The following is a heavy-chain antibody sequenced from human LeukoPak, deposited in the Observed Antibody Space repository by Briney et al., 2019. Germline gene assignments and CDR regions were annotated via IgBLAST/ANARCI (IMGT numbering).Heavy chain of an antibody. J-gene: IGHJ4*02. CDR3: ARDRGFSSGWLTPHFDY. D-gene: IGHD6-19*01. CDR2: ISAYNGNT. V-gene: IGHV1-18*01. CDR1: GYTFTSYG. Sequence: PLASVKVSCKASGYTFTSYGISWVRQAPGQGLEWMGWISAYNGNTNYAQKLQGRVTMTTDTSTSTAYMELRSLRSDDTAVYYCARDRGFSSGWLTPHFDYWGQGTLVTVSS.